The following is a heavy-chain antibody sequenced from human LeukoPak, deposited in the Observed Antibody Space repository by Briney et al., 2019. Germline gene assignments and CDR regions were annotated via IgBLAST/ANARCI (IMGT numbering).Heavy chain of an antibody. CDR3: ARAEFTDYYDSSGAYYFDY. D-gene: IGHD3-22*01. CDR1: GYTFTSYG. J-gene: IGHJ4*02. Sequence: ASVKASCKASGYTFTSYGISWVRQAPGQGLEWMGWISAYNGNTNYAQKLQGRVTMTTDTSTSTAYMELRSLRSDDTAVYYCARAEFTDYYDSSGAYYFDYWGQGTLVTVSS. CDR2: ISAYNGNT. V-gene: IGHV1-18*01.